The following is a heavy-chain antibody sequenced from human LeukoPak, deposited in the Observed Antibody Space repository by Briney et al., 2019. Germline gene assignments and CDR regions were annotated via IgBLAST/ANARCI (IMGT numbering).Heavy chain of an antibody. CDR1: GFTFSSYA. V-gene: IGHV3-30*04. J-gene: IGHJ4*02. Sequence: GGSLRLSCAASGFTFSSYAMRWVRQAPGKGLEWVAVISYDGSNKYYADSVKGRFTISRDNSKNTLYLQMNSLRAEGTAVYYCARERVVVAATRGFEYWGQGTLVTVSS. D-gene: IGHD2-15*01. CDR3: ARERVVVAATRGFEY. CDR2: ISYDGSNK.